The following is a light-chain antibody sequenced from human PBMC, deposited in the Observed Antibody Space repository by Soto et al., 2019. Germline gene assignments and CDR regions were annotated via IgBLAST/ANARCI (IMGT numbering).Light chain of an antibody. Sequence: QSALTQPASVSGSPGQSIAISCTATSSDVGSFNLVSWYQQHLGKAPKLLIYEGTKWPSGVSNRFSGSKSGNTASLTISGLQAEDEADYYCCSFGGSSTYVLFGGGTKLTVL. CDR2: EGT. J-gene: IGLJ2*01. CDR3: CSFGGSSTYVL. CDR1: SSDVGSFNL. V-gene: IGLV2-23*01.